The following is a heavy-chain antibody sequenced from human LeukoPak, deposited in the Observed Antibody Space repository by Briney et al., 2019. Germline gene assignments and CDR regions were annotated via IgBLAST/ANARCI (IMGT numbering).Heavy chain of an antibody. J-gene: IGHJ6*02. V-gene: IGHV6-1*01. D-gene: IGHD1-14*01. CDR1: GDSVSSNSAA. CDR3: ARGRYQYYYYDGMDV. Sequence: SQTLSLTCAISGDSVSSNSAAWNWIRQSPSRGLEWLGSTYYRSKWYNDYAVSVKSRTTINPDTSKSHFSMQLKSVTPEDTAVYYCARGRYQYYYYDGMDVWGQGTTVTVSS. CDR2: TYYRSKWYN.